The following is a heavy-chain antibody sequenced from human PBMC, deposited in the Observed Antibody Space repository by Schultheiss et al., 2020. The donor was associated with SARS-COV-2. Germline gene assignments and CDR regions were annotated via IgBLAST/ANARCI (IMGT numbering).Heavy chain of an antibody. V-gene: IGHV3-48*04. J-gene: IGHJ4*02. CDR3: ARVSYSNYAVSFDY. D-gene: IGHD4-11*01. Sequence: GGSLRLSCAASGFTFSSYSMNWVRQAPGKGLEWVSSISSSSSTIYYADSVKGRFTISRDNAKNSLYLQMNSLRAEDTAVYYCARVSYSNYAVSFDYWGQGTLVTVSS. CDR2: ISSSSSTI. CDR1: GFTFSSYS.